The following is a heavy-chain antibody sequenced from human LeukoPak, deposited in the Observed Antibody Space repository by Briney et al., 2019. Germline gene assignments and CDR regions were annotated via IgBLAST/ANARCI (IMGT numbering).Heavy chain of an antibody. Sequence: GASVKVSCKASGYTFTSYDINWVRQATGQGLEWMGWMNPNSGNTGYAQKFQGRITMTRNTSISTAYMELSSLRSEDTAVYYCARVGYCSSTSCFDYWGQGTLVTVSS. D-gene: IGHD2-2*01. J-gene: IGHJ4*02. CDR1: GYTFTSYD. CDR2: MNPNSGNT. CDR3: ARVGYCSSTSCFDY. V-gene: IGHV1-8*01.